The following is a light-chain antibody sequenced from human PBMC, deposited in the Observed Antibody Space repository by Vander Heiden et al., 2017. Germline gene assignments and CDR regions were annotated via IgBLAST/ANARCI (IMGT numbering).Light chain of an antibody. CDR1: SRDMGTYKS. J-gene: IGLJ3*02. CDR3: SSYTISTTVV. V-gene: IGLV2-14*03. Sequence: QSALTQPASVSGSPGQSITISGTGTSRDMGTYKSVSWYQQHPGQAPKLMIYDVSARPSGVSYRFSGSTSGNTASLTISGLQAEDEADYYCSSYTISTTVVFGGGTTLTVL. CDR2: DVS.